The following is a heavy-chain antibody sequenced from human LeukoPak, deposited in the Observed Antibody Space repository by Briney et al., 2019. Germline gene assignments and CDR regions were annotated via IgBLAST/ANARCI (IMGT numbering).Heavy chain of an antibody. CDR2: ISFTGNT. J-gene: IGHJ4*02. Sequence: SGTLSLTCTVSGGSISGYYWSWIRQSPGKSLEWIAYISFTGNTNYNPSLKSRVTISLDTSKTHFSLTLSSLTAADTAVYYCARSPPGWYYDNSGQYYFDTWGQGALVTVSS. CDR1: GGSISGYY. V-gene: IGHV4-59*08. CDR3: ARSPPGWYYDNSGQYYFDT. D-gene: IGHD3-22*01.